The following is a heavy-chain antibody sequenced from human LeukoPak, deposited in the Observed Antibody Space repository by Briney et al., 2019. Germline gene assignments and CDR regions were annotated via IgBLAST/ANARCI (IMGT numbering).Heavy chain of an antibody. CDR3: ARGGELGYCSSTSCSFDY. CDR1: GGTFSSYA. CDR2: IIPILGIA. J-gene: IGHJ4*03. D-gene: IGHD2-2*01. V-gene: IGHV1-69*04. Sequence: SVKVSCKASGGTFSSYAISWVRQAPGQGLEWMGRIIPILGIAKYAQKFQGRVTITADESTSTAYMELSSLRPEDTAVYYCARGGELGYCSSTSCSFDYWGQGTLVTVSS.